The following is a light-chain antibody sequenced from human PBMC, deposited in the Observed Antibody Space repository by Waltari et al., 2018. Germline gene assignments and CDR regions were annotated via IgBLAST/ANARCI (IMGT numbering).Light chain of an antibody. CDR3: LQYNNWPRT. V-gene: IGKV3-15*01. Sequence: ERVLQQSPDTLSVSPGERATLSCRASQSVGGNVAWYQQRPGQAPRLLMFGASIRASGIPARFSGSGSGTEFTFTISSLESEDFAVYYCLQYNNWPRTFGQGTKVEV. CDR1: QSVGGN. J-gene: IGKJ1*01. CDR2: GAS.